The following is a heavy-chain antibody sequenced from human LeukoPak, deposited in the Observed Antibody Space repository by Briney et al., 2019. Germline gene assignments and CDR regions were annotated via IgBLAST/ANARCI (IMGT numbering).Heavy chain of an antibody. V-gene: IGHV4-4*02. CDR3: ARIGCSGGNCFPTFDP. CDR2: IYHSGST. CDR1: GGSISSSNW. J-gene: IGHJ5*02. Sequence: PSGTLSLTCAVSGGSISSSNWWNWVRQPPGKGLEWIGEIYHSGSTNYNPSLKSRVTISVDKSKNQFSLKLNSVTAADTAIYYCARIGCSGGNCFPTFDPWGQGTLVTVSS. D-gene: IGHD2-15*01.